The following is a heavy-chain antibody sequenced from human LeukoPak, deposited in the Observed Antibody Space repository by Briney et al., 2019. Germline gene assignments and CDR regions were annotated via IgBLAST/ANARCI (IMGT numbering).Heavy chain of an antibody. J-gene: IGHJ4*02. CDR2: VYYSGST. CDR3: ARHTTMAAWHFEH. V-gene: IGHV4-59*08. Sequence: PSETLSLTCTVSGGSISSYYWSWIRQPPGKGLEWIGYVYYSGSTNYNPPLKSRVTISVGTSNNQFSLKLNSVTAADTAVYYCARHTTMAAWHFEHWGQGTLVTVSS. D-gene: IGHD5-18*01. CDR1: GGSISSYY.